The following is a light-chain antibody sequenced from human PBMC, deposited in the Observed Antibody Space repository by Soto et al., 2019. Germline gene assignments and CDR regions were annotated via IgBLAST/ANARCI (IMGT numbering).Light chain of an antibody. V-gene: IGKV3-15*01. Sequence: MTQSPSSFSASTGDRVTLSCRASQSVSSDLAWYQQKPGQAPRLLIYGASTRATGFPARFSGSGSGTDFTLTISSLQSEDFALYYCQQYYNWPLTFGGGTKVEIK. CDR1: QSVSSD. J-gene: IGKJ4*01. CDR3: QQYYNWPLT. CDR2: GAS.